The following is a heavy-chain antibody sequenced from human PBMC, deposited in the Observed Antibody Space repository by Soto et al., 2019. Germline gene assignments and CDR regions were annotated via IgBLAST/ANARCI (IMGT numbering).Heavy chain of an antibody. CDR1: RFTFSSYS. CDR3: ARDVTKSAVAGTGAFFDP. D-gene: IGHD6-19*01. Sequence: PGGSLRLSCATSRFTFSSYSINCVRQPRCQWLEWVSSISSSSSYIYYADSVKGRFTISRDNAKNSLYLQMNSLRAEDTAVYYCARDVTKSAVAGTGAFFDPWGQGTLVTVSS. V-gene: IGHV3-21*01. CDR2: ISSSSSYI. J-gene: IGHJ5*02.